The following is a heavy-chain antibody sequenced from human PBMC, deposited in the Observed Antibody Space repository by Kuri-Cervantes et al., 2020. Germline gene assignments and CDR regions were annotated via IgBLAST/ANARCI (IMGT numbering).Heavy chain of an antibody. D-gene: IGHD2-15*01. Sequence: SETLSLTCTVSGYSISSGYYWGWIRQPPGKGLEWIGSIYHSGSTYYNPSLKSRVTISVDTYKNQFSLKLSSVTAADTAVYYCAREGCSGGSCYSDYWGQGTMVTVSS. V-gene: IGHV4-38-2*02. CDR1: GYSISSGYY. J-gene: IGHJ4*02. CDR2: IYHSGST. CDR3: AREGCSGGSCYSDY.